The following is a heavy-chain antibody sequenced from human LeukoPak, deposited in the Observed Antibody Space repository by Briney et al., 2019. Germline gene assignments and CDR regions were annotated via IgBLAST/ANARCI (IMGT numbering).Heavy chain of an antibody. CDR1: TFNFSNYR. J-gene: IGHJ6*03. CDR3: ARDRGPIGPYFAYYMDV. V-gene: IGHV3-21*01. CDR2: ISSGSNNI. Sequence: GGSLRLSCTASTFNFSNYRLAWVRQAPGKGLEWASSISSGSNNINYGDSVKGRFAISKDNAKNSLYLQMNSLRAEDTAVYYCARDRGPIGPYFAYYMDVWGKGTTVTV. D-gene: IGHD2/OR15-2a*01.